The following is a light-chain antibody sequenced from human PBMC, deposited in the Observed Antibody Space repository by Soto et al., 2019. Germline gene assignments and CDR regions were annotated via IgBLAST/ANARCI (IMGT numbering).Light chain of an antibody. Sequence: QSVLTQPASVSGSPGRSITISCTGTSSDVGGYNYVSWYQQHPGKAPKLMIYDVSNRPSGVSNRFSGSKSGNTASLTISGLQAEDEADYYCSSYTISRDVVFGGGTKLTVL. CDR3: SSYTISRDVV. CDR1: SSDVGGYNY. CDR2: DVS. V-gene: IGLV2-14*01. J-gene: IGLJ2*01.